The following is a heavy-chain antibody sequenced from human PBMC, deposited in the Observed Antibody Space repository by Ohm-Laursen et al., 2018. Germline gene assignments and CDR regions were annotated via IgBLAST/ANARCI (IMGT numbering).Heavy chain of an antibody. CDR3: ARDRFMDV. V-gene: IGHV3-11*01. CDR1: GFTFSDYY. CDR2: ISGRDSII. Sequence: SLRLSCTASGFTFSDYYMSWIRQAPGKGLEWVSYISGRDSIIYYGDSVKGRFTISRDNAKNSLYLQMNSLRAEDTAVYCCARDRFMDVWGQGTMVTVSS. J-gene: IGHJ6*02.